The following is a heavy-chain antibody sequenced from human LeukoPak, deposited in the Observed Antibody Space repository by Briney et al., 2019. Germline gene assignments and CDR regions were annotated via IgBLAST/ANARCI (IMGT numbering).Heavy chain of an antibody. CDR3: AKDDGWFGELSAY. D-gene: IGHD3-10*01. Sequence: GGSLRLSCAASGFTFSSYAMSGVRRAPGKGLEWVSAISGSGGSTYYADSVKGRFTISRDNSKNTLYLQMNSLRAEDTAVYYCAKDDGWFGELSAYWGQGTLVTVSS. V-gene: IGHV3-23*01. J-gene: IGHJ4*02. CDR1: GFTFSSYA. CDR2: ISGSGGST.